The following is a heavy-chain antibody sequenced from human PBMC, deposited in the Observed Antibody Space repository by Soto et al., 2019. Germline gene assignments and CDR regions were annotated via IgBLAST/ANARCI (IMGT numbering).Heavy chain of an antibody. Sequence: PGGSLRLSCAASGFTFSSYAMHWVRQAPGKGLEWVAVISYDGSNKYYADSVKGRFTISRDNSKNTLYLQMNSLRAEDTAVYYCARDYYYDSSGYPPLDYWGQGTLVTVSS. CDR2: ISYDGSNK. D-gene: IGHD3-22*01. J-gene: IGHJ4*02. V-gene: IGHV3-30-3*01. CDR1: GFTFSSYA. CDR3: ARDYYYDSSGYPPLDY.